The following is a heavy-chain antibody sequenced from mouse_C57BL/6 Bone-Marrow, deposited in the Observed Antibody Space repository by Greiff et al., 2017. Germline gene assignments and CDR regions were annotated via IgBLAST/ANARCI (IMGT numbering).Heavy chain of an antibody. J-gene: IGHJ2*01. CDR1: GYTFTSYG. CDR3: ARRRVLGRDY. Sequence: VQLKQSGAELARHGASVKLSCKASGYTFTSYGISWVKQRTGQGLEWIGEIYPRSGNTYYNEKFKGKATLTADKSSSTAYMELRSLTSEDSAVYFCARRRVLGRDYWGQGTTLTVSS. D-gene: IGHD4-1*01. CDR2: IYPRSGNT. V-gene: IGHV1-81*01.